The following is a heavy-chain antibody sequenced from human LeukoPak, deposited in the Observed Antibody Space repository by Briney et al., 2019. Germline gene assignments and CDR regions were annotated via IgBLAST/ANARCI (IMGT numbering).Heavy chain of an antibody. J-gene: IGHJ4*02. CDR2: ISGSGGST. V-gene: IGHV3-23*01. Sequence: PGGSLRLSCAASGFTFSSYAMSWVRQAPGKELEWVSAISGSGGSTYYADSVKGRFTISRDNAKNSLYLQMNSLRAEDTALYYCARDNYYDSSGYYDEFDYRRQGTLVTVSS. CDR3: ARDNYYDSSGYYDEFDY. D-gene: IGHD3-22*01. CDR1: GFTFSSYA.